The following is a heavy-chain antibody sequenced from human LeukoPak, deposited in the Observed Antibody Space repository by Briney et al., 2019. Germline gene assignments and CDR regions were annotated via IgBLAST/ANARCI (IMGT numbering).Heavy chain of an antibody. D-gene: IGHD3-10*01. Sequence: TSETLSLTCTVSGGSISSSSSDWGWIRQPPGKGLEWIGSIYYSGRTHYNPSLKSRVTISVDTPKSQFSLKLSSVTAADTAVHYCARHTSGSGTYATWGQGTLVTVSS. CDR2: IYYSGRT. V-gene: IGHV4-39*01. J-gene: IGHJ5*02. CDR3: ARHTSGSGTYAT. CDR1: GGSISSSSSD.